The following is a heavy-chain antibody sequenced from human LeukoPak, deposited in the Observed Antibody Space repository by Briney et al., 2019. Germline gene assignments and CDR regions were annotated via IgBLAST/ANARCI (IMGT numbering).Heavy chain of an antibody. V-gene: IGHV3-30*02. CDR1: GFTFSSYA. J-gene: IGHJ4*02. CDR2: IRYDGSNE. CDR3: AKLATASPDY. Sequence: QPGGSLRLSCAASGFTFSSYAMSWVRQAPGKGLEWVSFIRYDGSNECYADSVKGRFTISRDNSKNTLYLQMNSLRAEDTAVYYCAKLATASPDYWGQGTLVTVSS. D-gene: IGHD2-21*02.